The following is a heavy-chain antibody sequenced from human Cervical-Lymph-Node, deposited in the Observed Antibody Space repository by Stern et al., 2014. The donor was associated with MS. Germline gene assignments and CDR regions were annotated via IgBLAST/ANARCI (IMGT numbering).Heavy chain of an antibody. J-gene: IGHJ6*02. V-gene: IGHV2-70*01. CDR1: GFSLSSDGMC. D-gene: IGHD1-26*01. CDR3: ARMVGATGYYYDVDV. Sequence: VTLRESGPAVVKPTQTLTLTCTFSGFSLSSDGMCVTWIRQPPGKDLAWLALIDWTNDKYYNTSLKTSLTISKDTPKNQVVLTMTNIDPMDTATYYCARMVGATGYYYDVDVWGQGTPVTVSS. CDR2: IDWTNDK.